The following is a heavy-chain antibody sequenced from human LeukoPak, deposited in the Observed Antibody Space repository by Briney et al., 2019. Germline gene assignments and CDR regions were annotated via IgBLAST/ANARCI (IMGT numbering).Heavy chain of an antibody. CDR1: GGSISSGSYC. V-gene: IGHV4-61*09. J-gene: IGHJ6*03. CDR3: ARHKLGYCTNGVCYKDYYYMDV. Sequence: SETLSLTCTVSGGSISSGSYCWSWIRQPAGKGLEWIGHIYTSGNTNYNPSLKSRVTISVDTSKNQFSLKLSSVTAADTAVYYCARHKLGYCTNGVCYKDYYYMDVWGKGTTVTVSS. D-gene: IGHD2-8*01. CDR2: IYTSGNT.